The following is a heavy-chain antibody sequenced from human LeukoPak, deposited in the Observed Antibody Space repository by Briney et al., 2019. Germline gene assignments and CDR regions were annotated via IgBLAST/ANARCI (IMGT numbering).Heavy chain of an antibody. Sequence: TGGPLRLSCAASGFTFSSYAMSWVRQAPGKGLEWVSAISGSGGSTYYADSVKGRFTISRDNSKNTLYLQMNSLRAEDTAVYYCAKDPNYGDYGYFDYWGQGTLVTVSS. CDR1: GFTFSSYA. CDR2: ISGSGGST. V-gene: IGHV3-23*01. D-gene: IGHD4-17*01. J-gene: IGHJ4*02. CDR3: AKDPNYGDYGYFDY.